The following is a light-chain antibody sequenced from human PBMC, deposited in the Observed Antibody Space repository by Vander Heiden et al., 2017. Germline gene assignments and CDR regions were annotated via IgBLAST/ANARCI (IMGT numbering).Light chain of an antibody. J-gene: IGLJ1*01. CDR3: QAGDSSTPYV. V-gene: IGLV3-1*01. CDR1: KVGDKY. Sequence: SFELTQPPSVSVSPGQTASITCSGEKVGDKYACWYQLKPGQSPVLVIYQDTKRPAGIPERFSGSKSGNTATLTISGTQAMDEADYYCQAGDSSTPYVFGTGTKVTVL. CDR2: QDT.